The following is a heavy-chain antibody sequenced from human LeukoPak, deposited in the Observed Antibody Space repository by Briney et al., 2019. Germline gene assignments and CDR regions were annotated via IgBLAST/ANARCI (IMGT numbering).Heavy chain of an antibody. D-gene: IGHD3-22*01. CDR1: GFTFSSYW. CDR3: ARDGSLPDY. CDR2: INGDGSSP. V-gene: IGHV3-74*01. J-gene: IGHJ4*02. Sequence: QPGGSLRLSCAASGFTFSSYWVHWVRQAPGKGLVWVSRINGDGSSPIYADSVKGRFTISRDNAKNTLYLQMNSLRVEDGAVYYCARDGSLPDYWGQGTLVTVSS.